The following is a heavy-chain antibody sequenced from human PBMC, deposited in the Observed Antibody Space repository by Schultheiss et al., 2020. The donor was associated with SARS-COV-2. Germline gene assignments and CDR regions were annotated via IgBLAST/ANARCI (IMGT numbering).Heavy chain of an antibody. CDR1: GFTFSSSW. D-gene: IGHD5-24*01. CDR3: ARGGRDGYNSVYYYYGMDV. V-gene: IGHV3-52*01. J-gene: IGHJ6*02. Sequence: GGSLRLSCAASGFTFSSSWMHWVCQAPEKGLEWVADIKCDGSEKYYVDSVKGRLTISRDNAKNSLYLQVNSLRAEDMTVYYCARGGRDGYNSVYYYYGMDVWGQGTTVTVSS. CDR2: IKCDGSEK.